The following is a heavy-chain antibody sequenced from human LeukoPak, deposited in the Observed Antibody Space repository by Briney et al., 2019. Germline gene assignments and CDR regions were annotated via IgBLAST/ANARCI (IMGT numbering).Heavy chain of an antibody. CDR1: GYTFTSYG. Sequence: ASVKVSCKASGYTFTSYGISWVRQAPGQGLEWMGWISAYNGNTNYAQKLQGRGTMTTDTSTSTAYMELRSLRSDDTAVYYCARDRSPPYYYDSSGYVNWGQGTLVTVSS. CDR3: ARDRSPPYYYDSSGYVN. V-gene: IGHV1-18*01. D-gene: IGHD3-22*01. J-gene: IGHJ4*02. CDR2: ISAYNGNT.